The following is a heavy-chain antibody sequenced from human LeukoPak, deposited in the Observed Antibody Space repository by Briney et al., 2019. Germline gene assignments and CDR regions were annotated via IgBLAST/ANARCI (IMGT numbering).Heavy chain of an antibody. Sequence: SVKVSCKASGGTFSSYAISWVRQAPGQGLEWMGGIIPIFGTANYAQKFQGRVTITTDESTSTAYMELSSLRSEDTAVYYCARARGAVAGFDAFDIWGQGTMVTVSS. CDR2: IIPIFGTA. D-gene: IGHD6-19*01. J-gene: IGHJ3*02. CDR3: ARARGAVAGFDAFDI. V-gene: IGHV1-69*05. CDR1: GGTFSSYA.